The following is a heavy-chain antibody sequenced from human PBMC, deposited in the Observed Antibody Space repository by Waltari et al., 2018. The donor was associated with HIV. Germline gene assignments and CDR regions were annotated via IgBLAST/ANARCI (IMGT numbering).Heavy chain of an antibody. CDR3: ASVTDSGTALAN. J-gene: IGHJ4*02. D-gene: IGHD3-10*01. Sequence: QVHLVQSGAEVKKPGSSVRVSCKTCGYTFHPYFFYWVRQAPGRALEWVGMINPNSRETKSAQRLEGRVTLTRDLSTSTGYMELSRLTPDDTAVYYCASVTDSGTALANWGQGTLISVSS. CDR1: GYTFHPYF. V-gene: IGHV1-2*02. CDR2: INPNSRET.